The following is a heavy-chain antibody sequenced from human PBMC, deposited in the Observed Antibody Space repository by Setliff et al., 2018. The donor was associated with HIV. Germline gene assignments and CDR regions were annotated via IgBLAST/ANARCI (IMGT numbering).Heavy chain of an antibody. CDR1: VDSITGIHYY. J-gene: IGHJ3*02. CDR3: SRSGIGYGGDSNTFDI. D-gene: IGHD2-21*02. V-gene: IGHV4-39*01. CDR2: IHYSGTT. Sequence: SLTCTVSVDSITGIHYYWGWIRQPPGKGLEWIASIHYSGTTYDSPSVRSRVAIFVDTSKNQFSLRLNSVTATDAAMYYCSRSGIGYGGDSNTFDIWGQGTLVTVSS.